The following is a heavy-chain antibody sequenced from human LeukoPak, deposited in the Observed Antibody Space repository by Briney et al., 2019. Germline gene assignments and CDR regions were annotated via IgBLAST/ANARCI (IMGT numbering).Heavy chain of an antibody. D-gene: IGHD4-17*01. CDR1: GGSISSYY. Sequence: SETLSLTCTVSGGSISSYYWSWIRQPPGKGLEWTGYIYYSGSTNYNPSLKSRVTISVDTSKNQFSLKLSSVTAADTAVYYCASGTVTTRPYFQHWGQGTLVTVSS. CDR2: IYYSGST. V-gene: IGHV4-59*01. J-gene: IGHJ1*01. CDR3: ASGTVTTRPYFQH.